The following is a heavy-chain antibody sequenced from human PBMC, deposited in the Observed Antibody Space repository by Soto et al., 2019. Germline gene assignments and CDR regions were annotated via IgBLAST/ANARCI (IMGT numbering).Heavy chain of an antibody. Sequence: PSETLSLTCTVSGGSISSHYWSWIRQPPGKRLEWIGYVHNSGSTNYNPSLKSRVTTAVDTSKNQFSLKLNSMTAADTAVYYCARHNYGSGSTYFDYWGQGTLVTVSS. J-gene: IGHJ4*02. V-gene: IGHV4-59*08. CDR1: GGSISSHY. CDR2: VHNSGST. D-gene: IGHD3-10*01. CDR3: ARHNYGSGSTYFDY.